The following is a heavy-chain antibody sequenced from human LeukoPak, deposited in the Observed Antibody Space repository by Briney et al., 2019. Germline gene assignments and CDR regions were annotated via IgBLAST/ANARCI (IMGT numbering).Heavy chain of an antibody. J-gene: IGHJ4*02. CDR1: GGSISSGSYY. Sequence: SQTLFLTCTVPGGSISSGSYYWSWIRQPAGKGLEWIGRIYTSGCTNYNPYLNRRDNISVNTSMNQFSLKLSSGPGADTAVYYCARLGPTYSGSYRRAFDYWGQGTLVTVYS. D-gene: IGHD1-26*01. CDR2: IYTSGCT. CDR3: ARLGPTYSGSYRRAFDY. V-gene: IGHV4-61*02.